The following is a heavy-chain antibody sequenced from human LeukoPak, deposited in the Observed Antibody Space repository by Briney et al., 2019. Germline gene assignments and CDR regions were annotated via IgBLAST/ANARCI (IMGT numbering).Heavy chain of an antibody. CDR1: GFTFSSYA. CDR2: ISGSGGST. V-gene: IGHV3-23*01. J-gene: IGHJ4*02. Sequence: PGGSLRLSCAASGFTFSSYAMSWVRQAPGKGLHWVSAISGSGGSTYYADSVKGRFTISRDNSKNTLYLQMNSLRAEDTAVYYCAKGGVWFGELDYWGQGTLVTVSS. CDR3: AKGGVWFGELDY. D-gene: IGHD3-10*01.